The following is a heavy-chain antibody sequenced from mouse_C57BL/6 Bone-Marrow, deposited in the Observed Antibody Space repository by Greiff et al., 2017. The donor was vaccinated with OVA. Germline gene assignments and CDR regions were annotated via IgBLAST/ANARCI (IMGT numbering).Heavy chain of an antibody. D-gene: IGHD3-3*01. Sequence: QVQLQQSGAELVRPGTSVKVSCKASGYAFTNYLIEWVKQRPGQGLEWIGVINPGSGGTNYNEKFKGKATLTADKSSSTAYMQLSSLTSEDSAVYFYARKGWDAWFAYWGQGTLVTVSA. J-gene: IGHJ3*01. CDR1: GYAFTNYL. V-gene: IGHV1-54*01. CDR3: ARKGWDAWFAY. CDR2: INPGSGGT.